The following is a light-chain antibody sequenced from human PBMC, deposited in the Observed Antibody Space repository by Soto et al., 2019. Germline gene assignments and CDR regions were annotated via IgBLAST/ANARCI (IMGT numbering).Light chain of an antibody. CDR2: DVS. Sequence: QSALTQPASVSGSPGQSITISCTGTSSDVGGYNYVSWYQQHPGKAPKLMIYDVSSRPSGVSNRFSGSKSGNTASLTISGLPAEDEADYYCTSYTRSRTRGVFGGGTTLTVL. CDR3: TSYTRSRTRGV. CDR1: SSDVGGYNY. J-gene: IGLJ2*01. V-gene: IGLV2-14*03.